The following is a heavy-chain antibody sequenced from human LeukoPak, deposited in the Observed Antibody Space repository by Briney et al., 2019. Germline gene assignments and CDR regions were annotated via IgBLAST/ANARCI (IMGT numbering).Heavy chain of an antibody. Sequence: GGSLRLSCAASGFTFSSYGMHWVRQAPGKGLEWVAVIWYDGSNKYYADSVKGRFTISRDNSKNTLYLQMNSLRAEDTAVYSCARDGSELLWNYFDYWGQGTLVTVSS. V-gene: IGHV3-33*01. CDR3: ARDGSELLWNYFDY. J-gene: IGHJ4*02. D-gene: IGHD3-10*01. CDR1: GFTFSSYG. CDR2: IWYDGSNK.